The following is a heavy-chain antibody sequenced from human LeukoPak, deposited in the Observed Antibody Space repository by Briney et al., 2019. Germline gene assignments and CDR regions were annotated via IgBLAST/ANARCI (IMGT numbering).Heavy chain of an antibody. CDR3: AKRGVVIRVILVGFHKEAYYFES. Sequence: GGSLRLSCAASGFTFSSYEMNWVRQAPGKGLEWVSYISSTGSNIYYADSVRGRFTVSRDNAENSLYLQVNSLRAEDTAVYFCAKRGVVIRVILVGFHKEAYYFESWGQGALVTVSS. D-gene: IGHD3/OR15-3a*01. CDR1: GFTFSSYE. J-gene: IGHJ4*02. CDR2: ISSTGSNI. V-gene: IGHV3-48*03.